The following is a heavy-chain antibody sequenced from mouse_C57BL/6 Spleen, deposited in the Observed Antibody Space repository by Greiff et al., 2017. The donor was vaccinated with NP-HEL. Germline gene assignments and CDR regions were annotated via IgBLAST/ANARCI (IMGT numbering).Heavy chain of an antibody. CDR3: ARATRYSKGWFAY. CDR1: GYTFTSYW. V-gene: IGHV1-52*01. D-gene: IGHD2-5*01. J-gene: IGHJ3*01. CDR2: IDPSDSET. Sequence: QVQLQQPGAELVRPGSSVKLSCKASGYTFTSYWMHWVKQRPIQGLEWIGNIDPSDSETHYNQKFKDKATLTVDKSSSTAYMQLSSLTSEHSAVYYCARATRYSKGWFAYWGQGTLVTVSA.